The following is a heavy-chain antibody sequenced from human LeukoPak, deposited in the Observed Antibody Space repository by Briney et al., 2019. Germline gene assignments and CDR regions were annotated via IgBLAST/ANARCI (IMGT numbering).Heavy chain of an antibody. V-gene: IGHV3-74*01. Sequence: GGSLRLSCAASGFTFSGYWMHWVRQAPGKGLVWVSRINSDGSSISYADSVKGRFSISRDNAKNTLYLQMNSLRAEDTAVYYCARVRRGGFDYWGQGILVPDSS. D-gene: IGHD3-3*01. J-gene: IGHJ4*02. CDR3: ARVRRGGFDY. CDR1: GFTFSGYW. CDR2: INSDGSSI.